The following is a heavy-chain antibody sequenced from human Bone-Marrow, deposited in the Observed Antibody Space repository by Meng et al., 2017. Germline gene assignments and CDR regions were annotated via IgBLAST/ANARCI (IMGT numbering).Heavy chain of an antibody. CDR1: GYTFTSYA. V-gene: IGHV7-4-1*02. Sequence: ASAKVSCKASGYTFTSYAMNWVRQAPGQGLEWMGWINTNTGNPTYAQGFTGRFVFSLDTSVSTAYLQISSLKAEDTAMYYCARKSLYCSSTSCYFHYYYGMDDWGQGTMVTVSS. CDR3: ARKSLYCSSTSCYFHYYYGMDD. D-gene: IGHD2-2*01. J-gene: IGHJ6*02. CDR2: INTNTGNP.